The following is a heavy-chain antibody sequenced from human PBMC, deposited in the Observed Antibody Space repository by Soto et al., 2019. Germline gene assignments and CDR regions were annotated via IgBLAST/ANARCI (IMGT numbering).Heavy chain of an antibody. D-gene: IGHD2-21*02. V-gene: IGHV3-66*01. CDR2: IYSGGST. J-gene: IGHJ5*02. CDR1: GFTVSKNY. CDR3: SRSGGNYWFDP. Sequence: EVQLVESGGGLVQPGGSLRLSCAASGFTVSKNYMRWVRQAPGKGLEWVSVIYSGGSTYYADSVKGRFTISRDTSKNTLYLQMNSLRAEDTAVYYCSRSGGNYWFDPWGQGTLVTVSS.